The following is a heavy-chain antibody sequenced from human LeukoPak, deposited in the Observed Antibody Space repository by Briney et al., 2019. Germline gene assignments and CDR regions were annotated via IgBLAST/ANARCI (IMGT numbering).Heavy chain of an antibody. V-gene: IGHV4-34*01. Sequence: SETLSLTCAVYGGSFSGYYWSWIRQPPGKGLEWIGEINHSGSTNYNPSLKRRVTISVDTSKNQFSLKLSSVTAADTAVYYCARDGVDAFDIWGQGTMVTVSS. CDR1: GGSFSGYY. J-gene: IGHJ3*02. CDR2: INHSGST. CDR3: ARDGVDAFDI. D-gene: IGHD5-24*01.